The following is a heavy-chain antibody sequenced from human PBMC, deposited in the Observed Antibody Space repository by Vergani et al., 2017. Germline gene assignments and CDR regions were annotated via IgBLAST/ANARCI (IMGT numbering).Heavy chain of an antibody. CDR2: VKSDGNSA. CDR3: ARARCGGACFRCNWLDT. D-gene: IGHD2-21*02. CDR1: GFTLGQYW. J-gene: IGHJ5*02. V-gene: IGHV3-74*03. Sequence: EVQLVESGGGLVQPGGSLRLSCAASGFTLGQYWMHWVRQTPGTGLEWVSRVKSDGNSAMYADSVKGRFTISRDNSKNTLYLEMKSLRVEDTAVYYCARARCGGACFRCNWLDTWGQGTLVSVSS.